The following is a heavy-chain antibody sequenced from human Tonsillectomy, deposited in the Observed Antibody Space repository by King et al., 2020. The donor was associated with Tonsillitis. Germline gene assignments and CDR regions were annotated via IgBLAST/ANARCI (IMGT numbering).Heavy chain of an antibody. Sequence: VQLLESGGGLVQSGGSLRLSCAASGFPFSTYAMSWVRQAPGEGLEWVSVISGSGGGTYYADSVKGRFTISIDNSKNTLYLQMTSLRAEDTAVYYCARRVTALDYWGQGTLVTVSS. CDR2: ISGSGGGT. V-gene: IGHV3-23*01. J-gene: IGHJ4*02. D-gene: IGHD2-21*02. CDR1: GFPFSTYA. CDR3: ARRVTALDY.